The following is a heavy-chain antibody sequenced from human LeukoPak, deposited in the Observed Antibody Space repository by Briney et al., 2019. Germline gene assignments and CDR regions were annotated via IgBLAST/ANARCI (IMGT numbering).Heavy chain of an antibody. J-gene: IGHJ4*02. D-gene: IGHD2-2*01. CDR2: IYYSGST. Sequence: SETLSLTCTVSGGSISSYYWSWIRQPPGKGLEWIGYIYYSGSTNYNPSLKSRVTISVDTSKNQFSLKLSSVTAADTAVYYCARQAGSYAFYYYDYWGQGTLVTVSS. V-gene: IGHV4-59*01. CDR1: GGSISSYY. CDR3: ARQAGSYAFYYYDY.